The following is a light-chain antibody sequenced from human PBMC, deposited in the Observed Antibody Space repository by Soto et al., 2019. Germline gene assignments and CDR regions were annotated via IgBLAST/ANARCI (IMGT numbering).Light chain of an antibody. V-gene: IGKV3-20*01. Sequence: EIVLTQSPGTLSLSPGERATLSCRASQSVSSSYLAWYQQKPGQAPRLLIYGASSRATGIPDRFSGSGSGTDFTLTISRLEPEDFAVYYWQQYVSLPPTFGQGTKVEIK. CDR2: GAS. J-gene: IGKJ1*01. CDR3: QQYVSLPPT. CDR1: QSVSSSY.